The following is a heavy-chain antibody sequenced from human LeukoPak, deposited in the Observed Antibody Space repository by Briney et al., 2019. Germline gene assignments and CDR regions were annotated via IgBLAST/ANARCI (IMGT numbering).Heavy chain of an antibody. CDR2: TYTGGNS. V-gene: IGHV3-53*01. J-gene: IGHJ3*02. CDR3: ARGGRGSAAVVAPRSFDI. CDR1: GFTFSSYA. Sequence: GGSLRLSCAASGFTFSSYAMSWVRQAPGKGLEWVSVTYTGGNSYYADSVKGRFIISRDISKNTLYLQMNSLRAEDSALYYCARGGRGSAAVVAPRSFDIWGQGTMVTVSS. D-gene: IGHD3-22*01.